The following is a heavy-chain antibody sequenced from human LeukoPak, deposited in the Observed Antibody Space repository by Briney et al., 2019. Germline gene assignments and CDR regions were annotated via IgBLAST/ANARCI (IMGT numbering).Heavy chain of an antibody. J-gene: IGHJ4*02. V-gene: IGHV3-30*02. CDR2: IQNDGSDK. Sequence: GGSLRLSCAASGINFRSSGMHWVRQAPGKGLEWVTFIQNDGSDKYYAASVKGRFTISRDNSKNTVYLHMASLRADDTALYYCAREGGRAVPGRFDQWGQGTLVTVSS. CDR3: AREGGRAVPGRFDQ. CDR1: GINFRSSG. D-gene: IGHD6-13*01.